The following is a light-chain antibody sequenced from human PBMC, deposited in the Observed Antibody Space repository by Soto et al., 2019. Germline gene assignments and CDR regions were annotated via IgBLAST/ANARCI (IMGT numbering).Light chain of an antibody. CDR2: GES. V-gene: IGKV3-20*01. CDR1: QILSSNY. J-gene: IGKJ5*01. Sequence: ESVLTQSPGTLSLSPGEGATLSCRAIQILSSNYLAWYQQKPGQAPRLLIYGESGRATGIPDRFSGSGSGTDFTLAIRRLEPEDSAVYYCQQYGGSPSITFGQGTRLE. CDR3: QQYGGSPSIT.